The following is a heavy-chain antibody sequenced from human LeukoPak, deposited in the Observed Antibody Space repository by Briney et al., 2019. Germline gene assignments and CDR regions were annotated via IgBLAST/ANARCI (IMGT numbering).Heavy chain of an antibody. CDR1: GFTFSSYA. CDR3: ARDKVMRGVAYYFDS. J-gene: IGHJ4*02. V-gene: IGHV3-30*04. D-gene: IGHD3-16*01. CDR2: ISYDGSNK. Sequence: GGSLRLSCAASGFTFSSYAMHWVRQAPGKGLEWVAVISYDGSNKYYADSVKGRFTISRDNSKNTLYLQMNSLRAEDTAVYYCARDKVMRGVAYYFDSWGQGTLVTVSS.